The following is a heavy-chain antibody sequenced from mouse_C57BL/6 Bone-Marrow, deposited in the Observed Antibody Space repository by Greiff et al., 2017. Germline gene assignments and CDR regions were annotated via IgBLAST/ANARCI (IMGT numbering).Heavy chain of an antibody. CDR2: ISNLAYSI. CDR3: ARIYYGNQAWFAY. Sequence: DVKLVESGGGLVQPGGSLKLSCAASGFTFSDYGMAWVRQAPRKGPEWVAFISNLAYSIYYADTVTGRFTISRENAKNTLYLEMSSLRYEDTAMYYCARIYYGNQAWFAYWGQGTLVTVSA. J-gene: IGHJ3*01. D-gene: IGHD2-1*01. CDR1: GFTFSDYG. V-gene: IGHV5-15*01.